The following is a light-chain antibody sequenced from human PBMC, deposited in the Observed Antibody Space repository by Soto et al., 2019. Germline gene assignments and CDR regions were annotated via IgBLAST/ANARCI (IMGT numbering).Light chain of an antibody. V-gene: IGLV1-47*02. CDR3: AAWDDNLSGWV. CDR1: RSNIGSNY. Sequence: QAVVTQPPSASATPGQRVSISCSGSRSNIGSNYVYWYQQLPGAAPRLLMYSNNQRPSGVPGRFSVSKSGTSAYLAISGLRSEDEADYYCAAWDDNLSGWVFGGGTKLTVL. J-gene: IGLJ3*02. CDR2: SNN.